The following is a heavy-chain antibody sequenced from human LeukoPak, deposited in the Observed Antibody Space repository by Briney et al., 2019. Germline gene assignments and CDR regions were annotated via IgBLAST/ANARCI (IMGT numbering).Heavy chain of an antibody. V-gene: IGHV4-39*07. CDR2: IYYSGST. CDR3: ARDLGHDYWGSFAFDI. CDR1: GGSIRSSNYY. J-gene: IGHJ3*02. Sequence: SETLSLTCIVSGGSIRSSNYYWGWIRQPPGKGLEWIGSIYYSGSTYYNPSLKSLVTISVDTSNNKFSLRLTSVTAADTAVYYCARDLGHDYWGSFAFDIWGQGTMVTVSS. D-gene: IGHD3-3*01.